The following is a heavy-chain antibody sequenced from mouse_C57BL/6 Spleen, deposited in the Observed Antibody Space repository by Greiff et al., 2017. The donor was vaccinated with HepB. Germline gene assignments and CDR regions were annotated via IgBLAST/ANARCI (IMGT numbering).Heavy chain of an antibody. CDR3: ARWLPYYAMDY. J-gene: IGHJ4*01. D-gene: IGHD2-2*01. CDR1: GYAFSSYW. CDR2: IYPGDGDT. V-gene: IGHV1-80*01. Sequence: VKLMESGAELVKPGASVKISCKASGYAFSSYWMNWVKQRPGKGLEWIGQIYPGDGDTNYNGKFKGKATLTADKSSSTAYMQLSSLTAEDSAVYFCARWLPYYAMDYWGQGTSVTVSS.